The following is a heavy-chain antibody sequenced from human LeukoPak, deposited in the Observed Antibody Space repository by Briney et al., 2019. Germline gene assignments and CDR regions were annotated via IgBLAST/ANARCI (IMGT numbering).Heavy chain of an antibody. CDR1: GYTFTGYY. CDR2: INPNSGGT. V-gene: IGHV1-2*02. D-gene: IGHD6-13*01. Sequence: GASVKVSCKASGYTFTGYYMHWVRQAPGQGLEWMGWINPNSGGTNYAQKFQGRVTMTRDTSISTAYMELSRLRSDDTAVYYCARPRAVAAAGTNDFDYWGQGTLVTVSS. J-gene: IGHJ4*02. CDR3: ARPRAVAAAGTNDFDY.